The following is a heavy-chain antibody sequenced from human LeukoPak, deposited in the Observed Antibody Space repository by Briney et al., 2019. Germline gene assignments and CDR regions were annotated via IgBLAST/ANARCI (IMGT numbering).Heavy chain of an antibody. V-gene: IGHV7-4-1*02. CDR2: INTNTGNP. D-gene: IGHD6-19*01. Sequence: ASVNVSCKASGYTFSSYGISWVRQAPGQGLEWMGWINTNTGNPTYAQGFTGRFVFSLDTSVSTAYLQISSLKAEDTAVYYCARDYALDSGWYKMPTWFDPWGQGTLVTVSS. J-gene: IGHJ5*02. CDR1: GYTFSSYG. CDR3: ARDYALDSGWYKMPTWFDP.